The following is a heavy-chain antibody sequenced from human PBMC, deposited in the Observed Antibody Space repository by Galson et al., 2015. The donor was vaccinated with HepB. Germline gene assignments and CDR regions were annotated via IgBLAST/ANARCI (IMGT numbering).Heavy chain of an antibody. D-gene: IGHD3-10*01. J-gene: IGHJ3*02. CDR1: GFTFSSYS. V-gene: IGHV3-21*01. CDR3: ARVVTMVRGVRVQLDAFDI. CDR2: ISSSSSYI. Sequence: SLRLSCAASGFTFSSYSMNWVRQAPGKGLEWVSSISSSSSYIYYADSVKGRFTISRDNAKNSLYLQMNSLRAEDTAVYYCARVVTMVRGVRVQLDAFDIWGQGTMVTVSS.